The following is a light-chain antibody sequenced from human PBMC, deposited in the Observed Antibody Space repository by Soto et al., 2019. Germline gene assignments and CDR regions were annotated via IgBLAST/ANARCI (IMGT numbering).Light chain of an antibody. V-gene: IGLV1-40*01. Sequence: QSVLTQPPSASGTPGQRVAISCSGSSSNIGSNHVNWYQQLPGTAPKLLIYGNSNRPSGVPDRFSGSKSGTSASLAITGLQAEDEADYYCQSYDSSLSGYVFGTGTKVTVL. CDR1: SSNIGSNH. CDR2: GNS. CDR3: QSYDSSLSGYV. J-gene: IGLJ1*01.